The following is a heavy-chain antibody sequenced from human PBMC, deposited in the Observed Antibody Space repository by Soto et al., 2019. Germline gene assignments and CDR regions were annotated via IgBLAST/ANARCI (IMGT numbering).Heavy chain of an antibody. V-gene: IGHV1-46*01. CDR3: ARDPDPIVVVPAAILLNDYCYGMDV. CDR1: GYTFTSYY. Sequence: GASVKVSCKASGYTFTSYYMHWVRQAPGQGLEWMGIINPSGGSTSYAQKFQGRVTMTRDTSTSTVYMELSSLRSEDTAVYYCARDPDPIVVVPAAILLNDYCYGMDVWGQGTTVTVSS. D-gene: IGHD2-2*02. CDR2: INPSGGST. J-gene: IGHJ6*02.